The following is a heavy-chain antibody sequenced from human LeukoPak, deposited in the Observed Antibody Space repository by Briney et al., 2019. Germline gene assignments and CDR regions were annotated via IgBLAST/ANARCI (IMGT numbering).Heavy chain of an antibody. CDR2: IYSGGST. J-gene: IGHJ4*02. D-gene: IGHD2/OR15-2a*01. CDR1: GFTVSSSY. Sequence: GGSLRLFCAASGFTVSSSYMSWVRPAPGMGLEWVSVIYSGGSTYYADSVKGRFTISRDNSKNTLYLQMNSLRAGDTAVYFCAKDLSPGHYWGQGTLVTVSS. CDR3: AKDLSPGHY. V-gene: IGHV3-53*01.